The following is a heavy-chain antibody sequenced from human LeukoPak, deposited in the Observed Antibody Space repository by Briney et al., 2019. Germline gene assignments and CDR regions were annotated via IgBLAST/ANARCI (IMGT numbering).Heavy chain of an antibody. CDR1: GFTFSTYW. D-gene: IGHD6-19*01. V-gene: IGHV3-74*01. CDR3: ARATRIYRSGWYYSFDY. Sequence: GGSLRLSCAASGFTFSTYWMHWVRQAPGEGLVWVSHINVDGSGATYADSVKGRFTISRDNAKNTLYLHMNSLRAEDTAVYYCARATRIYRSGWYYSFDYWGQGTLVTVAS. J-gene: IGHJ4*02. CDR2: INVDGSGA.